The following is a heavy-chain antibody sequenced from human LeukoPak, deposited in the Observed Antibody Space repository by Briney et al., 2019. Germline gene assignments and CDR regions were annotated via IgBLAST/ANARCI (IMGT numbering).Heavy chain of an antibody. V-gene: IGHV3-7*01. CDR2: IKQDGSEK. CDR3: ARDRGGSLDGYNFDY. Sequence: PGGPLRLSCAASGFTFSSYWMSWVRQAPGKGLEWVANIKQDGSEKYYVDSVKGRFTISRDNAKNSLYLQMNSLRAEDTAVYYCARDRGGSLDGYNFDYWGQGTLVTVSS. J-gene: IGHJ4*02. D-gene: IGHD3-16*01. CDR1: GFTFSSYW.